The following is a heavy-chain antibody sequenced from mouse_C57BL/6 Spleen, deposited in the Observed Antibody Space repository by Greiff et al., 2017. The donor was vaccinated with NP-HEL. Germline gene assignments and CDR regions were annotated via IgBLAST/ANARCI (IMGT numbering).Heavy chain of an antibody. CDR1: GFTFTDYY. J-gene: IGHJ1*03. V-gene: IGHV7-3*01. CDR2: IRNKANGYTT. D-gene: IGHD2-1*01. CDR3: ARYNYGNYVRYFDV. Sequence: EVQLVESGGGLVQPGGSLSLSCAASGFTFTDYYMSWVRQPPGKALEWLGFIRNKANGYTTEYSASVKGRFTISRDNSQSILYLQMNALRAEDSATYYCARYNYGNYVRYFDVWGTGTTVTVSS.